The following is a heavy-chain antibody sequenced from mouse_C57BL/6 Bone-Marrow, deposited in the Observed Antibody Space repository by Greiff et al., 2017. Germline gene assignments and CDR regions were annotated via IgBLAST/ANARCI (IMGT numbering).Heavy chain of an antibody. V-gene: IGHV6-3*01. J-gene: IGHJ1*03. CDR1: GFTFSNYW. D-gene: IGHD2-5*01. Sequence: EVKVEESGGGLVQPGGSMKLSCVASGFTFSNYWMNWVRQSPEKGLEWVAQIRLKSDNYATHYAESVKGRFTISRDDSNSSVYLQMNNLRAGGTGIYYCADASNGWYFDVGGTGTTVTVSS. CDR3: ADASNGWYFDV. CDR2: IRLKSDNYAT.